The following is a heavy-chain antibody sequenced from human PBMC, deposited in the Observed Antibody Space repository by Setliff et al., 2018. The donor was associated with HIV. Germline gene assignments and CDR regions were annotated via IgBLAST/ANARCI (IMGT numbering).Heavy chain of an antibody. CDR3: ARDPQGWGSFDY. J-gene: IGHJ4*02. Sequence: SETLSLTCAVYGGSFSGYYWAWIRQSPGKGLEWIGEINHSGDTNYSPSLKNRVTISMDTSKNQFSLKRMSATGADTAIYFCARDPQGWGSFDYWGQGNLVTVPQ. CDR2: INHSGDT. CDR1: GGSFSGYY. D-gene: IGHD1-26*01. V-gene: IGHV4-34*01.